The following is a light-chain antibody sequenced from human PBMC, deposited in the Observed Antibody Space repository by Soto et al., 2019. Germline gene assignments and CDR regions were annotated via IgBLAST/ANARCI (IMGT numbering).Light chain of an antibody. J-gene: IGLJ1*01. CDR1: SSNIGAGYE. V-gene: IGLV1-40*01. Sequence: QSVLTQPPSVSGAPGQRVIISCTGSSSNIGAGYETHWYQQVPGTAPKLLIYENNNRPSGVPDRFSGSKSGTSASLAITGLQAEDEAEYYCQSYDSSLSGYVFGTGTKVTVL. CDR3: QSYDSSLSGYV. CDR2: ENN.